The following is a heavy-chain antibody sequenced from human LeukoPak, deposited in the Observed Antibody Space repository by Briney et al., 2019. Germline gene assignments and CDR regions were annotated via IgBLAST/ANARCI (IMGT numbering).Heavy chain of an antibody. D-gene: IGHD3-22*01. Sequence: ASVKVSCKASGYTFTGYYMHWVRQAPGQGLEWMGWINPNSGGTNYAQKFQGRVTMTRDTSISTAYMELSSLRSEDTAVYYCARGGWLDHDAFDIWGQGTMVTVSS. CDR3: ARGGWLDHDAFDI. V-gene: IGHV1-2*02. CDR1: GYTFTGYY. J-gene: IGHJ3*02. CDR2: INPNSGGT.